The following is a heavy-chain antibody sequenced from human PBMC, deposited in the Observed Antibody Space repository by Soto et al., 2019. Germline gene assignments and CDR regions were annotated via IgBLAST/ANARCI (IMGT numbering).Heavy chain of an antibody. CDR3: ARDFSRAPSYGMCV. J-gene: IGHJ6*02. CDR2: IWYDGSNK. V-gene: IGHV3-33*01. Sequence: GGSLRLSCAASGFTFSSYGMHWVRQAPGKGLEWVAVIWYDGSNKYYADSVKGRFTISRDNSKNTLYLQMNSLRAEDTAVYYCARDFSRAPSYGMCVWGQGTPLTVS. CDR1: GFTFSSYG.